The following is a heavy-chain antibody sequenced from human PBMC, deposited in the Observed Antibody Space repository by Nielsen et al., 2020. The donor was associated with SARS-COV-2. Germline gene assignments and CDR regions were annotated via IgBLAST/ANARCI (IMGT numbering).Heavy chain of an antibody. CDR2: ISYDGSNK. J-gene: IGHJ4*02. Sequence: GESLKISCAAPGFTFSSYGMHWVRQAPGKGLEWVAVISYDGSNKYYADSVKGRFTISRDNSKNTLYLQMNSLRAEDTAVYYCAKDLQDGYNSADIDYWGQGTLVTVSS. CDR3: AKDLQDGYNSADIDY. V-gene: IGHV3-30*18. D-gene: IGHD5-24*01. CDR1: GFTFSSYG.